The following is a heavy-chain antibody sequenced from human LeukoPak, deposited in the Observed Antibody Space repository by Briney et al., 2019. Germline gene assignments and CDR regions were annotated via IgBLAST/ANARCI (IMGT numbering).Heavy chain of an antibody. V-gene: IGHV1-2*06. J-gene: IGHJ6*03. CDR1: GGTFSSYT. CDR3: ARDQEWLRLGDYYYYYMDV. D-gene: IGHD5-12*01. CDR2: INPNSGGT. Sequence: ASVKVSCKASGGTFSSYTISWVRQAPGQGLEWMGRINPNSGGTNYAQKFQGRVTMTRDTSISTAYMELSRLRSDDTAVYYCARDQEWLRLGDYYYYYMDVWGKGTTVTVSS.